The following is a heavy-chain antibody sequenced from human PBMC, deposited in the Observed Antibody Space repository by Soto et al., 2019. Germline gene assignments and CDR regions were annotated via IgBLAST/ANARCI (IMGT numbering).Heavy chain of an antibody. J-gene: IGHJ3*01. Sequence: PSETLSLTCTVSGGSIIDYYWSWIRQSPGKGLEWVGYIYFSGVTNYNPSLKSRVSMSADTSKNQFSLKLDSVTAADTAVYYCEKYYDFWGGDDAFDVWGQGTMVTVSS. CDR3: EKYYDFWGGDDAFDV. CDR1: GGSIIDYY. V-gene: IGHV4-59*01. D-gene: IGHD3-3*01. CDR2: IYFSGVT.